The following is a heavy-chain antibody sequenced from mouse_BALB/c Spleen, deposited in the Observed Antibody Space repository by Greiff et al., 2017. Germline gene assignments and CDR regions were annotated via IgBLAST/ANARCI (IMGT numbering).Heavy chain of an antibody. Sequence: VQLKESGGGLVQPKGSLKLSCAASGFTFNTYAMNWVRQAPGKGLEWVARIRSKSNNYATYYADSVKDRFTISRDDSQSMLYLQMNNLKTEDTAMYYCVRQRGYGNSWFAYWGQGTLVTVSA. CDR2: IRSKSNNYAT. D-gene: IGHD2-1*01. CDR3: VRQRGYGNSWFAY. CDR1: GFTFNTYA. J-gene: IGHJ3*01. V-gene: IGHV10-1*02.